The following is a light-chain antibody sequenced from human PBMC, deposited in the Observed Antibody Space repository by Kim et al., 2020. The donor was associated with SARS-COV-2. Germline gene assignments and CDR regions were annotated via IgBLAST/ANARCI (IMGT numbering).Light chain of an antibody. V-gene: IGKV1-27*01. Sequence: GSVGDRVTITGRASQDISTSLACFQLKPGKAPPLLIYAASAVQPGVPSRFSGSGSGTDFTLTVTSLQPEDVAPYYCQKCDSAPWTFGQGTTVDIK. CDR3: QKCDSAPWT. J-gene: IGKJ1*01. CDR1: QDISTS. CDR2: AAS.